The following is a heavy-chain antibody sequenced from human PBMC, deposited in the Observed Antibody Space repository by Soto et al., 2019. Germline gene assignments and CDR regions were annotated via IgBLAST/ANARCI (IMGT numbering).Heavy chain of an antibody. CDR3: AKDRDEEGYSSSWYGPFDY. J-gene: IGHJ4*02. D-gene: IGHD6-13*01. CDR2: ISGSGGST. V-gene: IGHV3-23*01. Sequence: PGGSLRLSCAASGFTFSSYAMSWVSQAQGKGLEWVSAISGSGGSTYYADSVKGRFTISRDNSKNTLYLQMNSLRAEDTAVYYCAKDRDEEGYSSSWYGPFDYWGQGTLVTVSS. CDR1: GFTFSSYA.